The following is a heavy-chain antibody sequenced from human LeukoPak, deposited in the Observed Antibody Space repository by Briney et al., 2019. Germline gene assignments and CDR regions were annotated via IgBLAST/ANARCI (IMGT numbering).Heavy chain of an antibody. D-gene: IGHD3-16*01. CDR1: GFTFSNYW. V-gene: IGHV3-74*01. CDR2: INTDGSTT. Sequence: GGSLRLSCAASGFTFSNYWMHWVRQAPGKGLVWVSRINTDGSTTTYADSVKGRFTISRDNNKDMVYLQMSSLRAEDTAVYYCATDGAYGLTHWGQGTLVTVSS. CDR3: ATDGAYGLTH. J-gene: IGHJ4*02.